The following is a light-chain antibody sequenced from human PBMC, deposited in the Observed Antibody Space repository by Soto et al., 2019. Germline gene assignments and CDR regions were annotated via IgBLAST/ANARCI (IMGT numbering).Light chain of an antibody. J-gene: IGKJ5*01. V-gene: IGKV1-39*01. CDR3: QQSYKMPS. CDR1: RNVSIY. Sequence: EIPLTQSPSSLAASVGDRLTLTCRASRNVSIYLNWYQHKPGKGPXXLIHATSNLQIGVPSRLSGSASGTEFTLTISSLEPEDFGTYYCQQSYKMPSFGQGTRLEIK. CDR2: ATS.